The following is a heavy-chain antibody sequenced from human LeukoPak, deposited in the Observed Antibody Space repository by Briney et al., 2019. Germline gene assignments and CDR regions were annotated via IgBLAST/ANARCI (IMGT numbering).Heavy chain of an antibody. Sequence: GGSLRLSCAASGFTFSSYGMHWVRQAPGKGLEWVAFIRYDGSNKYYADSVKGRFTISRDNSKNTLYLQMNSLRAEDTAVYYCARIPDYGSGDKYAHTYYFDYWGQGTLVTVSS. D-gene: IGHD3-10*01. V-gene: IGHV3-30*02. J-gene: IGHJ4*02. CDR1: GFTFSSYG. CDR2: IRYDGSNK. CDR3: ARIPDYGSGDKYAHTYYFDY.